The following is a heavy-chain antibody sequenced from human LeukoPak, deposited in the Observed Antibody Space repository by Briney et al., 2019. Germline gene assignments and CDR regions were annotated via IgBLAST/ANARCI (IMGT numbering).Heavy chain of an antibody. D-gene: IGHD3-10*01. J-gene: IGHJ4*02. CDR3: ARDGLVRGVIPSTLLPFDY. Sequence: ASVKVSCKASGYTFTSYYMHWVRQAPGQGLEWMGWINPNSGGTNYAQKFQGRVTMTRDTSISTAYMELSRLRSDDTAVYYCARDGLVRGVIPSTLLPFDYWGQGTLVTVSS. CDR1: GYTFTSYY. CDR2: INPNSGGT. V-gene: IGHV1-2*02.